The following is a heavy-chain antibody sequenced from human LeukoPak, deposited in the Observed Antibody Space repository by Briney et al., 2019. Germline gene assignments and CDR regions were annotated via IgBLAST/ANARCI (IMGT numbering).Heavy chain of an antibody. CDR3: AKDSVGYYYDSSALT. Sequence: GGSLRLSCAASGFTFSSYAMSWVRQAPGKGLEWVSAISGSGGSTYYADSVKGRFTISRDNPKNTLYLQMNSLRAEDTAVYYCAKDSVGYYYDSSALTWGQGTLVTVSS. D-gene: IGHD3-22*01. CDR1: GFTFSSYA. J-gene: IGHJ5*02. CDR2: ISGSGGST. V-gene: IGHV3-23*01.